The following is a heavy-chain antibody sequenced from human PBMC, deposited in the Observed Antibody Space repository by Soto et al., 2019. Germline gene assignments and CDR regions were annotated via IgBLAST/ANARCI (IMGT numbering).Heavy chain of an antibody. D-gene: IGHD2-15*01. J-gene: IGHJ4*02. CDR2: IYYSGST. CDR1: GGSISSSSYY. CDR3: ARQYRFEAAAHYFDY. V-gene: IGHV4-39*01. Sequence: QLQLQESGPGLVKPSETLSLTCTVSGGSISSSSYYWGWIRQPPGKGLEWIGSIYYSGSTYYNPSLKSRVTISVDTSKNQFSLKLSSVTAADTAVYYCARQYRFEAAAHYFDYWGQGTLVTVSS.